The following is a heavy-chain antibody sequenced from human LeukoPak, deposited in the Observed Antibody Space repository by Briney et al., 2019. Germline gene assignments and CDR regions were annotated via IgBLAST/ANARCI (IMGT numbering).Heavy chain of an antibody. J-gene: IGHJ4*02. CDR1: GFTFSSYA. D-gene: IGHD6-13*01. CDR2: ISGSGGST. CDR3: AKAPPSIAASGTFDY. Sequence: AGGSLRLSCAASGFTFSSYAMSWVRQAPGKGLECVSAISGSGGSTYYADSVKGRFTISRDNSKNTLYLQMDSLRAEDTAVYYCAKAPPSIAASGTFDYWGQGTLVTVSS. V-gene: IGHV3-23*01.